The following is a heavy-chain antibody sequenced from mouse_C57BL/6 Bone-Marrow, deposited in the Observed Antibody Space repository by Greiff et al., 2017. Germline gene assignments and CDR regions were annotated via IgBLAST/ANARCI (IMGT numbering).Heavy chain of an antibody. Sequence: EVQLVESGGGLVKPGGSLKLSCAASGFTFSSYTMSWVRQTPEKRLEWVATISGGGGNTYYPDSVKGRFTISRDNAKNTLYLQMSSLRSEDTALYDGARRWGYYKAMDYWGQGTTLTVSS. CDR2: ISGGGGNT. V-gene: IGHV5-9*01. D-gene: IGHD2-3*01. CDR3: ARRWGYYKAMDY. J-gene: IGHJ2*01. CDR1: GFTFSSYT.